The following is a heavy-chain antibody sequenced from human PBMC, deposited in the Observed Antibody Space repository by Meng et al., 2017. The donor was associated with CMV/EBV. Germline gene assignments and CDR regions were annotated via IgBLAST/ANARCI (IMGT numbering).Heavy chain of an antibody. D-gene: IGHD3-10*01. CDR3: ARDPNYYGSGSPDWYFDL. CDR2: IWYDGSNK. J-gene: IGHJ2*01. CDR1: TFSSYG. V-gene: IGHV3-33*01. Sequence: TFSSYGMHWVRQAPGKGLEWVAVIWYDGSNKYYADSVKGRFTISRDNSKNTLYLQMNSLRAEDTAVYYCARDPNYYGSGSPDWYFDLWGRGTLVTVSS.